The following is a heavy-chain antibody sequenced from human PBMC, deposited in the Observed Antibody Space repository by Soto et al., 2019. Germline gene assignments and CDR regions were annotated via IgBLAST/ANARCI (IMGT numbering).Heavy chain of an antibody. D-gene: IGHD3-10*01. Sequence: GGSLRLSCLASGFTFSDFAMTWVRHVPGRGLEWVASLDGAGGSTYYAESVRGRFSISRDNSQNTLFLQMKRLTVDDKAIYYCAGTRDEYGSGVSWFTYGMDIWGEGSTVTVSS. CDR1: GFTFSDFA. J-gene: IGHJ6*03. CDR2: LDGAGGST. CDR3: AGTRDEYGSGVSWFTYGMDI. V-gene: IGHV3-23*01.